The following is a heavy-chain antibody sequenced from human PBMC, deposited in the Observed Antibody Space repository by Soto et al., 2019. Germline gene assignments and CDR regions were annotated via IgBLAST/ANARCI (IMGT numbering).Heavy chain of an antibody. CDR2: ISYSGST. V-gene: IGHV4-39*01. CDR3: SWESYGDYVGYFDP. D-gene: IGHD4-17*01. J-gene: IGHJ5*02. CDR1: GGSISSDSYY. Sequence: SETLSLTCTVSGGSISSDSYYWGWIRQSPEKGLEWIASISYSGSTYYNPTLKSRLIISVDRSKSQFSLKVSSVTAADTAVYYCSWESYGDYVGYFDPWGQGIHVTVSS.